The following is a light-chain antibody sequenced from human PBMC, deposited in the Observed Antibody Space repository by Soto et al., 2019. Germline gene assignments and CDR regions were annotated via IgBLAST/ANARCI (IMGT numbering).Light chain of an antibody. Sequence: EIVMTQSPPTLSASPGGSATLSCRASQRVSSNFAWYRQKPGQAPTLLIYRASTRAPGVHARFSGSGSETKYTITTSSQRSEDVAVYCCKQYNKWPYTVSQRPKLEI. CDR1: QRVSSN. J-gene: IGKJ2*01. CDR2: RAS. V-gene: IGKV3-15*01. CDR3: KQYNKWPYT.